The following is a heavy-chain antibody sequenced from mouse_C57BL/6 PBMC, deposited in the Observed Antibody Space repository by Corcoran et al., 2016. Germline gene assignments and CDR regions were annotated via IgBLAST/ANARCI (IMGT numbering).Heavy chain of an antibody. D-gene: IGHD2-1*01. V-gene: IGHV1-9*01. J-gene: IGHJ3*01. CDR2: ILPGSGST. CDR3: ARKLPLYGNPFAY. CDR1: GYTFTGYW. Sequence: QVQLQQSGAELMKPGASVKLSCKATGYTFTGYWIEWVKQRPGHGLEWIGEILPGSGSTNYNEKFKGKATFTADTSSNTAYMQLSSLTTEDSAIYYCARKLPLYGNPFAYWGQGTLVTVSA.